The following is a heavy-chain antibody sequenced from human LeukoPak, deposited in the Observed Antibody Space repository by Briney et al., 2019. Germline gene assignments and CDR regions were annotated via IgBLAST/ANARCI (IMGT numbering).Heavy chain of an antibody. CDR2: IKQDGSDK. Sequence: GGSLGLSCAASGFTFSTYWMSWVRQAPGKGLEWVANIKQDGSDKFYVDSVKGRFTISRDNAKNSMYLQMSSLRAEDTAIYYCARVLPVASRDYWGQGTLVTVSS. J-gene: IGHJ4*02. CDR1: GFTFSTYW. CDR3: ARVLPVASRDY. V-gene: IGHV3-7*01. D-gene: IGHD2-2*01.